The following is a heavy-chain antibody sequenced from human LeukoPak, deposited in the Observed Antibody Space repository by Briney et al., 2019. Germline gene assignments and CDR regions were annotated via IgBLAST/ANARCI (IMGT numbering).Heavy chain of an antibody. Sequence: ASVKVSFKASGGTFSSYAISWVRQAPGQGLEWMGWISAYNGNTNYAQKLQGRVTMTTDTSTSTAYMELRSLRSDDTAVYYCARLRVQDPNLKFDYWGQGTLVTVSS. CDR3: ARLRVQDPNLKFDY. V-gene: IGHV1-18*01. D-gene: IGHD1-1*01. CDR1: GGTFSSYA. CDR2: ISAYNGNT. J-gene: IGHJ4*02.